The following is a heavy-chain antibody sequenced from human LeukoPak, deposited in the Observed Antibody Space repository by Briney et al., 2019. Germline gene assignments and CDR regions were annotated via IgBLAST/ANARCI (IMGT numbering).Heavy chain of an antibody. D-gene: IGHD3-3*01. CDR1: GYSISSGYY. J-gene: IGHJ4*02. CDR2: IYHSGST. CDR3: ARASSYYDFWSANFDY. V-gene: IGHV4-38-2*02. Sequence: PSETLSLTCTVSGYSISSGYYWGWIRQPPGKGLEWIGSIYHSGSTYYNPSLKSRVTISVDTSKNQFSLKLSSVTAADTAVYYCARASSYYDFWSANFDYWCQGTLVTVSS.